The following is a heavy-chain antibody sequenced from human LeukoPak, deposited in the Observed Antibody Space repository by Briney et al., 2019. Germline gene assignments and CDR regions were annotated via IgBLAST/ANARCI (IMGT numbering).Heavy chain of an antibody. Sequence: PSETLSLTCTVSGGSISSYYWSWIRQPPGKGLEWIGYIYYSGSTNYNPSLKSRVAISVDTSKNQFSLKLSSVTAADTAVYYCARLPLAAAGRGYYYYYGMDVWGQGTTVTVSS. J-gene: IGHJ6*02. V-gene: IGHV4-59*08. D-gene: IGHD6-13*01. CDR3: ARLPLAAAGRGYYYYYGMDV. CDR2: IYYSGST. CDR1: GGSISSYY.